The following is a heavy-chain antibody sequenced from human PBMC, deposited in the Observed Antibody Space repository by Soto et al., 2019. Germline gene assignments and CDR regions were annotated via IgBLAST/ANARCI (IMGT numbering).Heavy chain of an antibody. D-gene: IGHD6-6*01. Sequence: EVQLVESGGGLVQPGGSLRLSCAASEFTFSSYEMNGVPQAPGKGLEWVPYISSSGSTIYYADSVKGRFTISRDNAKNSLYLQMNSLRAEDTAVYYCARGGYSSSSGYYYGMDVWGQGTTVTVSS. CDR3: ARGGYSSSSGYYYGMDV. CDR2: ISSSGSTI. J-gene: IGHJ6*02. CDR1: EFTFSSYE. V-gene: IGHV3-48*03.